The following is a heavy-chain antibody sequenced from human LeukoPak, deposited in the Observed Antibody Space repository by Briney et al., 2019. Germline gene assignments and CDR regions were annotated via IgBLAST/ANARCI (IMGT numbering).Heavy chain of an antibody. CDR3: ARGRYYYDRSRYHLQPNYYYYMDV. CDR2: INAYSGNT. Sequence: AASVKVSCKASGYTFTSYGINWVRQATGQGLEWMGWINAYSGNTGYAQKFQGRVTMTTNTSISTAYMVLSSLGSEATAVYYGARGRYYYDRSRYHLQPNYYYYMDVWGKGTTVTVSS. J-gene: IGHJ6*03. V-gene: IGHV1-8*02. CDR1: GYTFTSYG. D-gene: IGHD3-22*01.